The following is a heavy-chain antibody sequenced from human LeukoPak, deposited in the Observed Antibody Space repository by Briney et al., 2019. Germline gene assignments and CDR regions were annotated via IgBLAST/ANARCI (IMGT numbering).Heavy chain of an antibody. CDR2: IYHSGST. J-gene: IGHJ6*03. V-gene: IGHV4-4*02. Sequence: PSKTLSLTCAVPGGSISSSNWWSWVRQPPGKGLEWIGEIYHSGSTNYNPSLKSRVTISVDTSKNQFSLKLSSVTAADTAVYYCARGYCSGGSCYWGYYYYYMDVWGKGTTVTVSS. CDR3: ARGYCSGGSCYWGYYYYYMDV. CDR1: GGSISSSNW. D-gene: IGHD2-15*01.